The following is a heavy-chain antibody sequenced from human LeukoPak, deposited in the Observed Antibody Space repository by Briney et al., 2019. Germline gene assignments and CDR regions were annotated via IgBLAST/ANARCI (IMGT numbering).Heavy chain of an antibody. CDR3: ARIDGSYYDGEP. V-gene: IGHV3-48*03. CDR2: ISSSGSTI. J-gene: IGHJ4*02. CDR1: GFTFSSYE. D-gene: IGHD1-26*01. Sequence: GGSLRLSCAASGFTFSSYEMNWVRQASGKGLEWVSYISSSGSTIYYADSVKGRFTISRDNAKNSLYLQMNSLRAEDTAVYYCARIDGSYYDGEPWGQGTLVTVSS.